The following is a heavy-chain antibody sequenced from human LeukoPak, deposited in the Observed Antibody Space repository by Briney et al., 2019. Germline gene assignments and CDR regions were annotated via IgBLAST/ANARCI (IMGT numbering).Heavy chain of an antibody. J-gene: IGHJ4*02. D-gene: IGHD1-7*01. CDR3: ARTTGTTVGYDY. V-gene: IGHV1-46*01. CDR1: GYTFTSYY. Sequence: ASVKVSCTASGYTFTSYYMHWVRQAPGQGLEWMGIINPSGGNTSYAQKFQGRVTMTRDTSTSTVYMELSSLRSEDTAVYYCARTTGTTVGYDYWGQGTLVTVSS. CDR2: INPSGGNT.